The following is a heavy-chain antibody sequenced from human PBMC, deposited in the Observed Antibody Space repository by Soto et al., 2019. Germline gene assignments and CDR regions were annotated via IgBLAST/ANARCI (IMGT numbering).Heavy chain of an antibody. CDR1: GGSISSSSYY. V-gene: IGHV4-39*01. CDR2: IYYSGST. Sequence: ESLSPTCPVSGGSISSSSYYWGWIRQPPGKGLEWIGSIYYSGSTYYNPSLKSRVTISVDTSKNQFSLKLSSVTAADTAVYYCASNGYSSRWAAFDIWGQGTMVTV. D-gene: IGHD6-13*01. J-gene: IGHJ3*02. CDR3: ASNGYSSRWAAFDI.